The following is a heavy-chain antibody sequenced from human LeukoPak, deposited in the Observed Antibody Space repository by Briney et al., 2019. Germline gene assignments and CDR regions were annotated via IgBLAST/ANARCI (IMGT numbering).Heavy chain of an antibody. J-gene: IGHJ4*02. CDR2: ISYDGSNK. D-gene: IGHD5-18*01. Sequence: PGRSLRLSCAASGFTFSSYGTHWVRQAPGKGLEWVAVISYDGSNKYYADSVKGRFTISRDNSKNTLYLQMNSLRAEDTAVYYCAKVSGYSYGFDYWGQGTLVTVSS. CDR3: AKVSGYSYGFDY. CDR1: GFTFSSYG. V-gene: IGHV3-30*18.